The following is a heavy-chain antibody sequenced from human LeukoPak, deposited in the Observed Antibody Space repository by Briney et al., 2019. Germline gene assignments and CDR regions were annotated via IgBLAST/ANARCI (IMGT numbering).Heavy chain of an antibody. CDR3: AREKASVGDY. Sequence: SETLSLTCTVSGGSISSNSHYWAWIRQPPGKGLEWIGSIHYSGSTFYSPSLKSRVTISVDTSKNQFSLILTSVTASDTAVYYCAREKASVGDYWGQGILVTVSS. CDR2: IHYSGST. J-gene: IGHJ4*02. V-gene: IGHV4-39*01. CDR1: GGSISSNSHY. D-gene: IGHD2-21*01.